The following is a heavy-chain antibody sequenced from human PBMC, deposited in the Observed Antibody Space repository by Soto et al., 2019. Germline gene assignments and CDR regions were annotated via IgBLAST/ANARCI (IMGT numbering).Heavy chain of an antibody. J-gene: IGHJ5*02. CDR1: GGSFSGYY. V-gene: IGHV4-34*01. CDR3: ARAAAGTGDWFDP. D-gene: IGHD6-13*01. CDR2: INHSGST. Sequence: SETLSLTCAVYGGSFSGYYWSWIRQPPGKGLEWIGEINHSGSTNYNPSLKSRVTTSVDTSKNQFSLKLSSVTAADTAVYYCARAAAGTGDWFDPWGQGTLVTVS.